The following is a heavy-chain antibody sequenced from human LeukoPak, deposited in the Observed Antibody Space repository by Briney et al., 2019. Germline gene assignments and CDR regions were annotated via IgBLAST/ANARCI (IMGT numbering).Heavy chain of an antibody. CDR1: GGSISSYY. D-gene: IGHD1-26*01. V-gene: IGHV4-59*08. J-gene: IGHJ4*02. CDR2: IYYSGST. Sequence: SETLSLTCTVSGGSISSYYWSWIRQPPGKGLEWIGYIYYSGSTNYNPSLKSRVTISVDTSKNQFSLKLSCVTAADTAVYYCARHSEEWELPYYFDYWGQGTLVTVSS. CDR3: ARHSEEWELPYYFDY.